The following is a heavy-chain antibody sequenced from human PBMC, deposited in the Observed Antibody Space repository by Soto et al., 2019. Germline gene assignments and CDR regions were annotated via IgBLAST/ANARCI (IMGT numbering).Heavy chain of an antibody. V-gene: IGHV1-69*02. CDR2: IFPLTDIT. J-gene: IGHJ4*02. CDR3: ASGPLVLLNYFES. Sequence: QVQLVQSGTEVKKPGSSVKVSCKASGGTFRNYRINWVRQAPGQGLEWMGRIFPLTDITDYAQNFQARLTISTDKSTTTAYIAFSSLTSDDTAMSSCASGPLVLLNYFESCGQRPLVTHSS. CDR1: GGTFRNYR.